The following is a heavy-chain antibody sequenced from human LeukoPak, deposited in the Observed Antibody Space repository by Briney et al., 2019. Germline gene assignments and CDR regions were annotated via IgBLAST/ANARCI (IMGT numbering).Heavy chain of an antibody. CDR1: GFTFSSYS. CDR2: ISSSSSYI. D-gene: IGHD2-2*01. J-gene: IGHJ5*02. Sequence: GGSLRLSCAASGFTFSSYSMNWVRQAPGKGLEWVSSISSSSSYIYYADSVKGRFTISRDNAKNSLYLQMNSLRAEDTAVYYCARGGYCSSTSCYEEWTWFDPWGQGTLVTVSS. V-gene: IGHV3-21*01. CDR3: ARGGYCSSTSCYEEWTWFDP.